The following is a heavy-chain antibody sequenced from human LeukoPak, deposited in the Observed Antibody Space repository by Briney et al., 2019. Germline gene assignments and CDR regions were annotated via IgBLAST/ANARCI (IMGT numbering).Heavy chain of an antibody. V-gene: IGHV1-2*02. CDR2: INPNTGAT. J-gene: IGHJ6*02. CDR1: GYTLTGHY. CDR3: ASVGVGADYGLDV. D-gene: IGHD1-26*01. Sequence: ASVKVSCKASGYTLTGHYLHWVRQAPRQGLEWMGWINPNTGATTYAQRFQGRVTLTRDTSISTAYVDLSRLRPDDTAVYYCASVGVGADYGLDVWGQGTTVTVSS.